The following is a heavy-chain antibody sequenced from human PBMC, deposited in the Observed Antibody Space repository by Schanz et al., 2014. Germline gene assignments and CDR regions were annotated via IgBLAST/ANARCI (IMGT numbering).Heavy chain of an antibody. D-gene: IGHD3-10*01. V-gene: IGHV1-24*01. J-gene: IGHJ6*02. Sequence: QVQLLPSFSYFTKAGASVKVSCKVSGYTLSKLSIHWVRQAPGKGLEWMGGLDLEDGEIVYAEQLKGRVTMTEDTSTDTAYMELNRLKSQDTAVYYCATAEDASGSYGLPACGVWGQGTTVIVSS. CDR3: ATAEDASGSYGLPACGV. CDR1: GYTLSKLS. CDR2: LDLEDGEI.